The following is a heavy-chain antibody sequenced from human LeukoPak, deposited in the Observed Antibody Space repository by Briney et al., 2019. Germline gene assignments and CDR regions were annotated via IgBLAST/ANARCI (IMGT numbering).Heavy chain of an antibody. CDR1: GFTFSNAW. CDR3: TAGTGRSDFDY. J-gene: IGHJ4*02. CDR2: IKRKGDDGTI. V-gene: IGHV3-15*01. D-gene: IGHD3/OR15-3a*01. Sequence: PGESLRLSCAASGFTFSNAWMSGARRAPGRGRKWVGRIKRKGDDGTIDYAAPVKGRLSISRDDSKNTLYLQMNSLKSEDTAVYYCTAGTGRSDFDYWGQGTLVTVSS.